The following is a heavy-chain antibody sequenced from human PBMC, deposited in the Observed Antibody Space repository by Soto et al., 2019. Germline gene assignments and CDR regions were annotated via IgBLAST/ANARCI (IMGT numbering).Heavy chain of an antibody. J-gene: IGHJ4*02. D-gene: IGHD6-6*01. V-gene: IGHV7-4-1*02. CDR1: GYTFTSYA. CDR3: ARDIKDSSSSWGPFDY. CDR2: INTNTGNP. Sequence: ASVKVSCKASGYTFTSYAMNWVRQAPGQGLEWMGWINTNTGNPTYAQGFTGRFVFSLDTSVSTAYLQISSLKAEDTAVYYCARDIKDSSSSWGPFDYWGQGTLVTVSS.